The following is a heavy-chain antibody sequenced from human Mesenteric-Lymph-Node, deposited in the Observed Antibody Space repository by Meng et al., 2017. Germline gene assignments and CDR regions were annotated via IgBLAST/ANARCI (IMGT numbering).Heavy chain of an antibody. V-gene: IGHV3-9*01. Sequence: SLKISCAASGFTFDDYAMHWVRQAPGKGLEWVSGISWNSGSIGYADSVKGRFTISRDNAKTSLYLQMNSLRAEDTALYYCVKDIAAATLYYFDDWGQGTLVTVSS. CDR3: VKDIAAATLYYFDD. D-gene: IGHD6-13*01. CDR1: GFTFDDYA. J-gene: IGHJ4*02. CDR2: ISWNSGSI.